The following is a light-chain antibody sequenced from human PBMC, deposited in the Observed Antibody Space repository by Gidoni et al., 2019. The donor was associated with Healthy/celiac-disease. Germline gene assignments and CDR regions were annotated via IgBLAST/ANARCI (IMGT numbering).Light chain of an antibody. J-gene: IGKJ3*01. CDR2: GAS. CDR1: QSVSSSY. CDR3: QQYGSSPRFT. Sequence: EIVFTHSPVTLSLSPGESATLSCSASQSVSSSYLAWYQQKPGQAPRLLIYGASSRATGIPDRFSGSGSGTDFTLTISRLEPEDFAVYYCQQYGSSPRFTFGPGTKVEIK. V-gene: IGKV3-20*01.